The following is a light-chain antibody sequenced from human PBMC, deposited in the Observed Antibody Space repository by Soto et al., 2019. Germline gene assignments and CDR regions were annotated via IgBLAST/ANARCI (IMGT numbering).Light chain of an antibody. CDR3: QQLNSYPVT. CDR2: AAS. Sequence: IQLTQSPSSLSASVGDRVTITCRASQGTNSYLTGYQQKPGKAPKLLIYAASTLQSGVPSRFSGSGSGTDFTLTSSSLQPEDFATYHCQQLNSYPVTFGGGTKVEIK. CDR1: QGTNSY. J-gene: IGKJ4*01. V-gene: IGKV1-9*01.